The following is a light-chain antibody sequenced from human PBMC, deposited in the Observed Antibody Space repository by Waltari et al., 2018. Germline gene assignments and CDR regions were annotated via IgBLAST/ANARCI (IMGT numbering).Light chain of an antibody. CDR1: QSISNW. Sequence: DIQITQSPSTLPASVVHRFTITCRGSQSISNWLAWYQQKPGKAPKLLIYKASTLESGVPSRFSGSGSGTEFTLTISSLQPDDFATYYCQQYNSYSLLTFGGGTKVEIK. J-gene: IGKJ4*01. CDR2: KAS. V-gene: IGKV1-5*03. CDR3: QQYNSYSLLT.